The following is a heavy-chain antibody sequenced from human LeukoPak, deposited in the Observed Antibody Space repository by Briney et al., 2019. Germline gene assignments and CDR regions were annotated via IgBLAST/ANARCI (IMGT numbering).Heavy chain of an antibody. Sequence: SETLSLTCAVSGGSISSGGYSWSWIRQPPGKGLEWIGYIYHSGSTYYNPSLKSRVTISVDRSKNQFSLKLSSVTAADTAVYYCASRTLWPTAVMDVWGKGTTVTVSS. CDR1: GGSISSGGYS. CDR2: IYHSGST. D-gene: IGHD4-23*01. CDR3: ASRTLWPTAVMDV. V-gene: IGHV4-30-2*01. J-gene: IGHJ6*04.